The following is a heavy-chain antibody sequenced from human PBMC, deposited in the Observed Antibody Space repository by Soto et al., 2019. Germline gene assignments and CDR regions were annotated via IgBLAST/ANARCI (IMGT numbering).Heavy chain of an antibody. V-gene: IGHV1-69*01. CDR3: ASGASRWYPYFFDS. CDR2: IIPYYNTL. J-gene: IGHJ4*02. D-gene: IGHD6-13*01. CDR1: EGTFNSYA. Sequence: QAQVVQSGAEVRKPGSSVKLSCKASEGTFNSYAIAWVRQAPGQGLEWMGGIIPYYNTLNYAQKFQDRVTITADDSTNTVYMELSSLRSDHTGVYFCASGASRWYPYFFDSWAQGTLVTVSS.